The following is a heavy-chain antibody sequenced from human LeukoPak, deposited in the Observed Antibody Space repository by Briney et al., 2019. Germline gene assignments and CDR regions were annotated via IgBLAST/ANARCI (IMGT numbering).Heavy chain of an antibody. CDR1: GGSISRGGYC. Sequence: SETLSLTCTVSGGSISRGGYCWSWIRQHPGRGLEWFGYIDYSGSTFYNPSLKSRLTMSIDTSKNQFSLKLSSVTAADTAAYYCAADTSGYRIFNYWGQGTLVTVSS. J-gene: IGHJ4*02. CDR2: IDYSGST. V-gene: IGHV4-31*03. CDR3: AADTSGYRIFNY. D-gene: IGHD3-22*01.